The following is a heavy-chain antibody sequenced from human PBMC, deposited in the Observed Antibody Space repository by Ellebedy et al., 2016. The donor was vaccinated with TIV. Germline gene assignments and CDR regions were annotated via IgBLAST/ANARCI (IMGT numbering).Heavy chain of an antibody. J-gene: IGHJ3*02. CDR2: MNPNSGNT. CDR3: ARGGHYWDRDI. D-gene: IGHD1-26*01. Sequence: ASVKVSCXASGYTFTSYDINWVRQATGQGLEWMGWMNPNSGNTNYAQKLQGRVTMTTDTSTSTAYMELRSLRSDDTAVYYCARGGHYWDRDIWGQGTMVTVSS. V-gene: IGHV1-8*01. CDR1: GYTFTSYD.